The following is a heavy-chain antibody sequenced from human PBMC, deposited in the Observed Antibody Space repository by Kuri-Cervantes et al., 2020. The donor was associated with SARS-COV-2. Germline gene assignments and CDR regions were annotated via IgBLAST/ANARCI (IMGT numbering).Heavy chain of an antibody. CDR1: GGTFSSYA. Sequence: SVKVSCKASGGTFSSYAISWLRQAPGQGLEWMGRIIPIFGTANYAQKFQGRVTITADESTSTAYMELSSLRSEDTAVYYCASGGYSYGWPSMAYCGGDCYSGFVYWGQGTPVTVSS. D-gene: IGHD2-21*01. J-gene: IGHJ4*02. CDR2: IIPIFGTA. V-gene: IGHV1-69*13. CDR3: ASGGYSYGWPSMAYCGGDCYSGFVY.